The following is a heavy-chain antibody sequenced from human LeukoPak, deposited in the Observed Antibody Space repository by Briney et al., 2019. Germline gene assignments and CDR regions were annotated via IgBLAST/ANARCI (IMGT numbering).Heavy chain of an antibody. D-gene: IGHD2-8*01. CDR2: ISSSSSTI. V-gene: IGHV3-48*04. J-gene: IGHJ4*02. Sequence: GGSLRLSCAASGFTFSRYSMNWVRQAPGKGLEWVSYISSSSSTIYYADSVKGRFTISRDNAKNSLYLQMNSLRAEDTAVYYCARYGPTHVLMVYAFDYWGQGTLVTVSS. CDR1: GFTFSRYS. CDR3: ARYGPTHVLMVYAFDY.